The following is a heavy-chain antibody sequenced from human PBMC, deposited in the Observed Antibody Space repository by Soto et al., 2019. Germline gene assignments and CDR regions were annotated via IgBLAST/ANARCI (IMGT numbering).Heavy chain of an antibody. CDR1: GGSISSSSYY. Sequence: PSETLSLTCTVSGGSISSSSYYWGWIRQPPGKGLEWIGSIYYSVSTYYNPSLKSRVTISVDTSKNQFSLKLSSVTAADTAMYYCAGGLFGYYDSSGPTNHNWFDPWGQGTLVTVSS. CDR2: IYYSVST. CDR3: AGGLFGYYDSSGPTNHNWFDP. V-gene: IGHV4-39*01. J-gene: IGHJ5*02. D-gene: IGHD3-22*01.